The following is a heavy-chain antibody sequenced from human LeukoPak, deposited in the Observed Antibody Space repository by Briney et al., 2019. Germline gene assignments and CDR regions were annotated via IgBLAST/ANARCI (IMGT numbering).Heavy chain of an antibody. V-gene: IGHV3-23*01. CDR1: GFTSGSYA. CDR3: AKDRVCSSTSCYPGW. Sequence: GGSLRLSCAASGFTSGSYAMSWVRQAPGKGLEWVSGVSGSGYMTYYADSVKGRFTISRDNFKNTLYLQMDSLRAEDTAIYYCAKDRVCSSTSCYPGWWGQGTLVTVSS. D-gene: IGHD2-2*01. CDR2: VSGSGYMT. J-gene: IGHJ4*02.